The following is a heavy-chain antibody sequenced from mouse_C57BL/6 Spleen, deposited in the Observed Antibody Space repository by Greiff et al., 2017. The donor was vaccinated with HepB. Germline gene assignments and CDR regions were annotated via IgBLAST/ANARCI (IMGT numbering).Heavy chain of an antibody. J-gene: IGHJ3*01. Sequence: EVQLQQSGPVLVKPGASVKMSCKASGYTFTDYYMNWVKQSHGKSLEWIGVINPYNGGTSYNQKFKGKATLTVDKSSSTAYMELNSLTSEDSAVYYCAREGDGNSAWFAYWGQGTLVTVSA. D-gene: IGHD2-1*01. CDR1: GYTFTDYY. V-gene: IGHV1-19*01. CDR3: AREGDGNSAWFAY. CDR2: INPYNGGT.